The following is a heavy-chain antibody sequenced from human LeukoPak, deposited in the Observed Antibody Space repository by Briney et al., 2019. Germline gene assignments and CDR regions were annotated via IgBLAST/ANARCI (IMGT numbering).Heavy chain of an antibody. V-gene: IGHV1-69*05. CDR3: ARDSGYSSSWYPKMAYYFDY. CDR1: GGTFSSYA. Sequence: SVKVSCKASGGTFSSYAISWVRQAPGQGLEWMGRIIPIFGTANYAQKFQGRVTITTDESTSTAYMELGSLRSEDTAVYYCARDSGYSSSWYPKMAYYFDYWGQGTLVTVSS. D-gene: IGHD6-13*01. J-gene: IGHJ4*02. CDR2: IIPIFGTA.